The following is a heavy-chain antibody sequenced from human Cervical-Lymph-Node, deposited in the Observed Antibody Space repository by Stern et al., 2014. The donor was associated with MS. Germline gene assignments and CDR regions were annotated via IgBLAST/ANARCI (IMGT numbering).Heavy chain of an antibody. CDR3: AQSASFVTTRPNWFDP. V-gene: IGHV2-5*02. D-gene: IGHD1-1*01. CDR1: GFSLSTSGVG. CDR2: IYWDDDK. J-gene: IGHJ5*02. Sequence: QVTLRESGPTLVKPTQTLTLTCTFSGFSLSTSGVGVGWIRQPPGKALEWLALIYWDDDKLYSPSLKSRLTITKDTSKNQVVLTMTNIDPVDTATYYCAQSASFVTTRPNWFDPWGQGTLVTVSS.